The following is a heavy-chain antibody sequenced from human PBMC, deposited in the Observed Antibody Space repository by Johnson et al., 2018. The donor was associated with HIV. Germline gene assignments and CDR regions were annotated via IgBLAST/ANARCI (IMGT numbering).Heavy chain of an antibody. CDR2: IYSGGGT. V-gene: IGHV3-66*02. J-gene: IGHJ3*02. Sequence: VQLVESGGVVVQPGGSLRLSCAASGFTVSSNYMSWVRQAPGKGLEWVSVIYSGGGTYYEDSVKGRFTISRDNSKNTLYLQMNSLRPQDTAVYYCARTRQGAFDIWGQGTMVTVSS. CDR3: ARTRQGAFDI. CDR1: GFTVSSNY.